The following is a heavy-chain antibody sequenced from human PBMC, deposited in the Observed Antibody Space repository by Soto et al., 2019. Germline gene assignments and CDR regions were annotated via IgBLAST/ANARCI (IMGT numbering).Heavy chain of an antibody. V-gene: IGHV4-61*01. CDR2: IYYTGNT. Sequence: SETLSLTCTVSGGSVSSGSYFWSWIRQPPGKGLEWLGYIYYTGNTNYNPSLKSRLTISVDSSKNQFSLKLSSVTAADTAVYYCAREKTGDLTFFDSWGQGSLVTVSS. CDR1: GGSVSSGSYF. D-gene: IGHD3-16*01. J-gene: IGHJ4*02. CDR3: AREKTGDLTFFDS.